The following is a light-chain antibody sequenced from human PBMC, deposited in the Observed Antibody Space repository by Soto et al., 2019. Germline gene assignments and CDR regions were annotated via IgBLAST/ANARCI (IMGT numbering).Light chain of an antibody. CDR2: AAS. V-gene: IGKV1-39*01. CDR3: QQSYSTPFT. Sequence: DIQMTQSPSSLSASVGDRVTITCRASQSISSYLNWYQQKPGEAPKLLIYAASSLQSGVPSRFSGSGSGTDFTLTISSLHPEDFTTYFCQQSYSTPFTFGQGTKLEIK. CDR1: QSISSY. J-gene: IGKJ2*01.